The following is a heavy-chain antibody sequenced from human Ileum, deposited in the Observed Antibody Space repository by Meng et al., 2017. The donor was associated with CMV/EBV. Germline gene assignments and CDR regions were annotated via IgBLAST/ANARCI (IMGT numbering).Heavy chain of an antibody. J-gene: IGHJ4*02. V-gene: IGHV3-11*01. CDR1: GFICSEYY. CDR2: ISNSGNTI. D-gene: IGHD5-24*01. CDR3: ARRNGYNRGDY. Sequence: LSCVGSGFICSEYYLSWIRQAPGKGLEWLSYISNSGNTIYYADSVKGRFTISRDNVKSSLFLQMNSLRAEDTAIYYCARRNGYNRGDYWGQGTLVTVSS.